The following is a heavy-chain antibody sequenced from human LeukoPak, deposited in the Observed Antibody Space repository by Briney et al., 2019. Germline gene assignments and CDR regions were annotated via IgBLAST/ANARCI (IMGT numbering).Heavy chain of an antibody. Sequence: PSETLSLTCTVSGGSISSSSYYWGWIRQPPGKGLEWIGSIYHSGSTYYNPSLKSRVTISVDTSKNQFSLKLSSVTAADTAVYYCARAGYYDSSGYYAYWGQGTLVTVSS. CDR3: ARAGYYDSSGYYAY. CDR2: IYHSGST. CDR1: GGSISSSSYY. V-gene: IGHV4-39*07. J-gene: IGHJ4*02. D-gene: IGHD3-22*01.